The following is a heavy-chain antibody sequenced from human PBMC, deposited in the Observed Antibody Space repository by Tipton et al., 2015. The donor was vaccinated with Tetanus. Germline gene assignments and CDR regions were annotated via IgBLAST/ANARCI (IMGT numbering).Heavy chain of an antibody. CDR3: ASGSTLDF. D-gene: IGHD6-25*01. Sequence: SGFDFRSDWMTWVRQAPGKGLEWVANIKQDGNEKYHVDSVKGRFTISRDNGKNLLYLQMNSLRVEDTAVYYCASGSTLDFWGQGTLVTVSS. J-gene: IGHJ4*02. V-gene: IGHV3-7*03. CDR1: GFDFRSDW. CDR2: IKQDGNEK.